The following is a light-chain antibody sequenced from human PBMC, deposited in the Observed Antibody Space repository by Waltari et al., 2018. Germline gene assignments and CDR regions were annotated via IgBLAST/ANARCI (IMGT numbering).Light chain of an antibody. V-gene: IGKV3-15*01. Sequence: EIVMTQSPDTLSVSPGERATLSCRASQSLSSDLAWYQQRPGQAPGLLMSDASTRASGIPARFSGSGSGTEFTLTISSMQSEDFAVYYCQQYDTWPPTFGQGTKVEV. CDR2: DAS. CDR1: QSLSSD. J-gene: IGKJ1*01. CDR3: QQYDTWPPT.